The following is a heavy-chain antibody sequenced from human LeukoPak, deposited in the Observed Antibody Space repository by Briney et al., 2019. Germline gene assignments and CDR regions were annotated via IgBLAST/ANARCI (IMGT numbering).Heavy chain of an antibody. CDR2: ISWNSDNI. CDR1: GFTFGDFA. Sequence: DRSLRLSCAASGFTFGDFAMHWVRQPPGRGLEWVSGISWNSDNIGYVDSVEGRFTISRDNAKNSLYLQMNSLRPEDTALYYCAKDLNPGSYPTDAFDMWGQGTMVTVSS. V-gene: IGHV3-9*01. CDR3: AKDLNPGSYPTDAFDM. J-gene: IGHJ3*02. D-gene: IGHD3-10*01.